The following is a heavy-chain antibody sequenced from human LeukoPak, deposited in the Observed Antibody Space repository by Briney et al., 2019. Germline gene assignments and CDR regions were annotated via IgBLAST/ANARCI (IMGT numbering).Heavy chain of an antibody. CDR1: GFTFSSYG. CDR2: ISGSGGST. V-gene: IGHV3-23*01. J-gene: IGHJ5*02. Sequence: QPGGSLRLSCAASGFTFSSYGMSWVRQAPGKGLEWVSAISGSGGSTYYADSVKGRFTISRDNSKDTLYLQMNSLRAEDTAVYYCANSGYDSSGYYYENWFDPWGQGTLVTVSS. CDR3: ANSGYDSSGYYYENWFDP. D-gene: IGHD3-22*01.